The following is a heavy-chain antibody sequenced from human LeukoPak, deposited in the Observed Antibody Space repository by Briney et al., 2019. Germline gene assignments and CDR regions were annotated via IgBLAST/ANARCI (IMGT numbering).Heavy chain of an antibody. V-gene: IGHV4-59*01. CDR2: IYYSGST. D-gene: IGHD3-22*01. CDR3: AKSEVRWLPLLYYYYGMDV. Sequence: SETLSLTCTVSGGSISSYYWSWIRQPPGKGLEWIGYIYYSGSTNYNPSLKSRVTISVDTSKNQFSLKLSSVTAADTAVYYCAKSEVRWLPLLYYYYGMDVWGQGTTVTVSS. CDR1: GGSISSYY. J-gene: IGHJ6*02.